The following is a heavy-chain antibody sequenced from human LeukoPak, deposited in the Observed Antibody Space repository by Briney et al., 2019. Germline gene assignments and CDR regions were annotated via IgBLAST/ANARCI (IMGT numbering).Heavy chain of an antibody. CDR2: ISSSGSTI. CDR3: ARGGSSSWGSYYYYGMDV. Sequence: GGSLRLSCAASGFTFSDYYMSWIRQAPGMGLEWVSYISSSGSTIYYADSVKGRFTISRDNAKNSLYLQMNSLRAEDTAVYYCARGGSSSWGSYYYYGMDVWGQGTTVIVSS. J-gene: IGHJ6*02. CDR1: GFTFSDYY. V-gene: IGHV3-11*01. D-gene: IGHD6-13*01.